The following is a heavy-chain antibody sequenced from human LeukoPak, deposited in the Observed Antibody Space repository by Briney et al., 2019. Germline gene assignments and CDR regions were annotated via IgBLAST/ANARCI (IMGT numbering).Heavy chain of an antibody. D-gene: IGHD2-15*01. Sequence: ASVKVSCKASGYTFTSYGISWVRQAPGQGLEWMGWISAYNGNTNYAQKLQGRVTITTDESTSTAYMEVSSLRSEDTAVYYCGRKAGDCGGGSCCSIDYWGQGTLVTVSS. CDR1: GYTFTSYG. J-gene: IGHJ4*02. V-gene: IGHV1-18*01. CDR2: ISAYNGNT. CDR3: GRKAGDCGGGSCCSIDY.